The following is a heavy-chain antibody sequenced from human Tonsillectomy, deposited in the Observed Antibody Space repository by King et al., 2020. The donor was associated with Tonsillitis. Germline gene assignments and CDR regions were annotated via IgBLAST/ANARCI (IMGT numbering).Heavy chain of an antibody. D-gene: IGHD5-12*01. V-gene: IGHV1-69*01. CDR3: AREIVATIRPPGIDAFDI. CDR2: ISPIFGTT. J-gene: IGHJ3*02. CDR1: GGTFSSYV. Sequence: VQLVQSGAEVKKPGSSVKVSCKASGGTFSSYVISWVRQAPGQGLEWMGGISPIFGTTNYAQKFQGRVTITADESTNTAYMELSSLKSEDTAVYYCAREIVATIRPPGIDAFDIWGQGTVVTVSS.